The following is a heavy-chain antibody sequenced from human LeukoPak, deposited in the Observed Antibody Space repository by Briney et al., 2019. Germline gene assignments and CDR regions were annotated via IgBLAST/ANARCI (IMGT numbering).Heavy chain of an antibody. Sequence: ASVKVSCKTSGYIFISYGISWVRQAPGQGLEWMGWISAYNGNTNYAQKFQGRVTMTTDTSTSTAYMELRSLRSDDTAVYYCARVDLGNSVDWFDPWGQGTLVTVSS. CDR1: GYIFISYG. CDR3: ARVDLGNSVDWFDP. CDR2: ISAYNGNT. J-gene: IGHJ5*02. V-gene: IGHV1-18*01. D-gene: IGHD4-23*01.